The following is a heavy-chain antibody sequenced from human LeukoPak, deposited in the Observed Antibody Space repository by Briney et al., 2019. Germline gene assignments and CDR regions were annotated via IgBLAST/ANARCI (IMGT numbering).Heavy chain of an antibody. Sequence: GASVKVSCKASGYTFTGYYMHWVRQAPGQGLEWMGWINPNSGGTNYAQKFQGRVTMTRDTSISTAYMELSRLRSDDAAVYYCARDSFSGIAAGGAFDIWGQGTMVTVSS. CDR3: ARDSFSGIAAGGAFDI. CDR2: INPNSGGT. V-gene: IGHV1-2*02. J-gene: IGHJ3*02. D-gene: IGHD6-13*01. CDR1: GYTFTGYY.